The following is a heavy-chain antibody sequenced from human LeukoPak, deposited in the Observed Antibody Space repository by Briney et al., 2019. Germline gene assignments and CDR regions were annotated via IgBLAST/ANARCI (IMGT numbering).Heavy chain of an antibody. CDR2: ISAYNGNT. J-gene: IGHJ4*02. CDR1: GYTFTSYG. V-gene: IGHV1-18*01. Sequence: ASVKVSCKASGYTFTSYGISWVRQAPGQGLERMGWISAYNGNTNYAQKLQGRVTMTTDTSTSTAYMELRSLRSDDTAVYYCARDRTYYDYVWGSYRPFDYWGQGTLVTVSS. CDR3: ARDRTYYDYVWGSYRPFDY. D-gene: IGHD3-16*02.